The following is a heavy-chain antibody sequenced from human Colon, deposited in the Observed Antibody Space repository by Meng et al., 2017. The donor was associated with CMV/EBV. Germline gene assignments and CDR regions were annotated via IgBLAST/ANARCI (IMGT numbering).Heavy chain of an antibody. CDR1: GFTFRNYA. CDR3: ARDVYMYGSGSYYNFYYYYGMDV. CDR2: ISGSGGTT. V-gene: IGHV3-23*01. D-gene: IGHD3-10*01. Sequence: GGSLRLSCTASGFTFRNYAMYWVRQAPGEGLEWVSIISGSGGTTRYADSVKGRFTITRDNSEDTVSLQINSLRAEDTAIYYCARDVYMYGSGSYYNFYYYYGMDVWGQGTTVTVSS. J-gene: IGHJ6*02.